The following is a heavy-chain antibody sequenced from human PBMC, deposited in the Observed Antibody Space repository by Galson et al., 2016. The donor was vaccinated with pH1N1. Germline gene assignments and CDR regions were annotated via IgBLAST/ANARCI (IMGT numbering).Heavy chain of an antibody. V-gene: IGHV1-2*06. CDR2: ISPDSGGT. D-gene: IGHD4-23*01. CDR1: GYTFSTYN. J-gene: IGHJ5*02. CDR3: ARHDYGGCFDP. Sequence: SVKVSCKESGYTFSTYNIHWVRQAPGQGLEWMGRISPDSGGTNYAQKFRGRVTMTGDTSINTAYTELSRLRSDDTAVYYCARHDYGGCFDPWGQGTLVTVSS.